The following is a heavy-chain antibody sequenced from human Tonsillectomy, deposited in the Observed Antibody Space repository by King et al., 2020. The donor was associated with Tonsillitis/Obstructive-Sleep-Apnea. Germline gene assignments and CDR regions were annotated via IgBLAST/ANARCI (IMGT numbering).Heavy chain of an antibody. CDR3: ARDSFIHYYDSSGYYPFNY. CDR2: ISAHNGHT. J-gene: IGHJ4*02. V-gene: IGHV1-18*01. CDR1: GYTFTNYG. D-gene: IGHD3-22*01. Sequence: VQLVESGAEVKKPGASVNVSCKASGYTFTNYGISWVRQAPGQGLEWMAWISAHNGHTNYAQKLQGRVTMTTDTSTSTAYMELRSLRYADTAVYYCARDSFIHYYDSSGYYPFNYWGQGTLVTVSA.